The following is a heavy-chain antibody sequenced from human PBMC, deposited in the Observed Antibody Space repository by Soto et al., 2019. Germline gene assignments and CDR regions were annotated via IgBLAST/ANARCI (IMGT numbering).Heavy chain of an antibody. D-gene: IGHD6-19*01. Sequence: QVQLVQSGAEVKKPGSSVKVSCKASGGTFSNYAFSWVRQAPGQGLEWLGGIMPIFGRADYAQKFRGRATITAEXPXXXAXGELSSLRTEDTAVYYCASWLKEAGIGGICYIGTDVWGQGTTVTVSS. CDR2: IMPIFGRA. J-gene: IGHJ6*02. CDR3: ASWLKEAGIGGICYIGTDV. CDR1: GGTFSNYA. V-gene: IGHV1-69*12.